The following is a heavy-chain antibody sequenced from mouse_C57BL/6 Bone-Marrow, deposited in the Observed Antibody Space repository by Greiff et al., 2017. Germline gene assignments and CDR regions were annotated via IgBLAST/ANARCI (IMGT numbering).Heavy chain of an antibody. CDR3: ARYDDYGFAY. Sequence: EVKLQESGPVLVKPGASVKMSCKASGYTFTDYYMNWVKQSHGKSLEWIGVINPYNGGTSYNQKFKGKATLTVDKSSSTAYMELNSLTSEDSAVYYCARYDDYGFAYWGQGTLVTVSA. D-gene: IGHD2-3*01. CDR2: INPYNGGT. J-gene: IGHJ3*01. CDR1: GYTFTDYY. V-gene: IGHV1-19*01.